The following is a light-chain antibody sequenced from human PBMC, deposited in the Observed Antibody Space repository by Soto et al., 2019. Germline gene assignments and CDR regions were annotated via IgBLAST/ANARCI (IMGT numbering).Light chain of an antibody. Sequence: IVLTQSPATLSLSPGERATLSCRASQSVSTYLAWYQQEPGQSPRLLIYDASNRATGIPARFSGRGSGTDFTLTISSLEPEDFAVYYCQQRSNWPPLFGQGTRLEIK. CDR1: QSVSTY. V-gene: IGKV3-11*01. CDR3: QQRSNWPPL. J-gene: IGKJ5*01. CDR2: DAS.